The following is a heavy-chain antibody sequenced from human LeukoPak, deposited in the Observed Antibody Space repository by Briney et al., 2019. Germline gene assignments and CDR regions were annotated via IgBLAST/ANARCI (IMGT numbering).Heavy chain of an antibody. V-gene: IGHV3-7*05. CDR1: GFTFSSHW. D-gene: IGHD2-2*01. CDR2: IKQDGSET. J-gene: IGHJ4*02. Sequence: GGSLRLSCAASGFTFSSHWMYWVRQAPGKGLEWVANIKQDGSETFYVDSVKGRFTISRGNAKNSLYLQMNSLRAEDTAVYYCTRVIVEVPGVSDYCDYWGQGTLVTVSS. CDR3: TRVIVEVPGVSDYCDY.